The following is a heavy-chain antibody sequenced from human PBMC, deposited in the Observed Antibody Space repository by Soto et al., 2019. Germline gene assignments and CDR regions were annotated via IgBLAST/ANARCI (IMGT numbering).Heavy chain of an antibody. Sequence: SETLSLTCTVSGGSITTAGYSWSWIRQPPGKALEWIGYVYHTGNAYPKPSLKSRVTISLDRSKNQFSLKMTSVTAADTALYCCASRPFYYYGLAVWGQGTTVTVSS. CDR3: ASRPFYYYGLAV. CDR2: VYHTGNA. J-gene: IGHJ6*02. CDR1: GGSITTAGYS. V-gene: IGHV4-30-2*01.